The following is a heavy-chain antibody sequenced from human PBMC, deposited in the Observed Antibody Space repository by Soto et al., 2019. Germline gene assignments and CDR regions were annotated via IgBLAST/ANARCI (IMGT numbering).Heavy chain of an antibody. CDR3: AKDGNWNYYDSSGPPVPDY. J-gene: IGHJ4*02. CDR2: ISGSGGST. Sequence: GSLRLSCAASGFTFSSYAMSWVRQAPGKGLEWVSAISGSGGSTYYADSVKGRFTISRDNSKNTLYLQMNSLRAEDTAVYYCAKDGNWNYYDSSGPPVPDYWGQGTLVTVSS. D-gene: IGHD3-22*01. V-gene: IGHV3-23*01. CDR1: GFTFSSYA.